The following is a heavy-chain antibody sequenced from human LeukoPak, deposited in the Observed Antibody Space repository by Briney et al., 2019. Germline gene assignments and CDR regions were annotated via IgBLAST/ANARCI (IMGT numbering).Heavy chain of an antibody. CDR1: GFTFDDYG. CDR3: ARDRITISS. D-gene: IGHD3-9*01. J-gene: IGHJ5*02. CDR2: ISSSGSTI. Sequence: GGSLRLSCAASGFTFDDYGMTWVRQAPGKGLEWVSYISSSGSTIYYADSVKGRFTISRDNAKNSLYLQMNSLRAEDTAVYYCARDRITISSWGQGTLVTVSS. V-gene: IGHV3-11*01.